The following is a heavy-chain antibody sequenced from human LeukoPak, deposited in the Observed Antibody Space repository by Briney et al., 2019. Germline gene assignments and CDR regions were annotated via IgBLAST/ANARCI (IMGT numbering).Heavy chain of an antibody. CDR3: VRIPTNGGFPNWFDP. J-gene: IGHJ5*02. CDR2: ITSSSGNI. D-gene: IGHD2-8*01. CDR1: GFSFTYST. Sequence: GGSLRLSCAASGFSFTYSTMNWVRLAPGKGLEWVSSITSSSGNIYYSDSVRGRFTVSRDNAKNSLYLQMNSLIAADSAVYYCVRIPTNGGFPNWFDPWGQGTLVSVSS. V-gene: IGHV3-21*01.